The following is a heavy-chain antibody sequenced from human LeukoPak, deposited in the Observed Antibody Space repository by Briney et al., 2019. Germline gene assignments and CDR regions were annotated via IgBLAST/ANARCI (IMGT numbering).Heavy chain of an antibody. V-gene: IGHV4-31*03. CDR1: GVSVSDGRYY. CDR2: KYYSGSA. Sequence: SETLSLTCNVSGVSVSDGRYYWTWIRQHPGKGLEWIGYKYYSGSAKYNPSLKSRLTISIDTSKNQFSLQLSSVTAAETATYYCATPYCSGISCLDVFNMWGQGTRVTVSS. D-gene: IGHD2-2*01. CDR3: ATPYCSGISCLDVFNM. J-gene: IGHJ3*02.